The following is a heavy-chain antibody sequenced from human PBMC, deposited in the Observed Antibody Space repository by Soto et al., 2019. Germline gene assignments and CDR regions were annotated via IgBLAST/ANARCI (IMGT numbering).Heavy chain of an antibody. CDR1: GYTFSGYA. CDR3: ARPFGDYGDYAWSLRY. V-gene: IGHV1-18*01. D-gene: IGHD4-17*01. Sequence: QVQLVQSGAEVKKPGASVKVSCKASGYTFSGYAMGWVRQAPGQGLEWTGWISAYNGNTDYAQKFQGRVTMTTDTSTSTAYMELRSLTSDDTAVYYCARPFGDYGDYAWSLRYWGQGTLVTVSS. J-gene: IGHJ4*02. CDR2: ISAYNGNT.